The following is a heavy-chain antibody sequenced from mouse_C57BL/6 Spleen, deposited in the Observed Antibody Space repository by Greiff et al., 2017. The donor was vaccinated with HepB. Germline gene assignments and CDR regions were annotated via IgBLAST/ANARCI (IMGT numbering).Heavy chain of an antibody. D-gene: IGHD2-1*01. Sequence: QVQLQQPGAELVKPGASVKLSCKASGYTFTSYWMHWVKQRPGQGLEWIGMIHPNSGSTNYNEKFKRKATLTVDKSSSTAYMQLSSLTSEDSSVYYCARRGNYGNYWYFDVWGTGTTVTVSS. CDR3: ARRGNYGNYWYFDV. CDR2: IHPNSGST. V-gene: IGHV1-64*01. J-gene: IGHJ1*03. CDR1: GYTFTSYW.